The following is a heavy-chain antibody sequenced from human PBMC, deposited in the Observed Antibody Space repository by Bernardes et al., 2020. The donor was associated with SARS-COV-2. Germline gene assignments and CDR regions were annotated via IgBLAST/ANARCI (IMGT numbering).Heavy chain of an antibody. CDR2: IYTSGNTI. CDR1: GFTFSSYE. CDR3: ARDGGFRASHSWAAIEDSFDL. D-gene: IGHD5-12*01. J-gene: IGHJ3*01. Sequence: GRSLRLSCTASGFTFSSYEMNWILQAPGKGLEWVSYIYTSGNTIYYADSVKGRFTISRDNAKNSLYIQMNSLRAEDTAVYYCARDGGFRASHSWAAIEDSFDLWGQGIMVSVSS. V-gene: IGHV3-48*03.